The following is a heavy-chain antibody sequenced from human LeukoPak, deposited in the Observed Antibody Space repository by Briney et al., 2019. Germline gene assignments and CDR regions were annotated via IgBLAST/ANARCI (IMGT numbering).Heavy chain of an antibody. CDR1: GYTLTELS. CDR2: FDPEDGET. J-gene: IGHJ4*02. D-gene: IGHD3-10*01. CDR3: AKESGSGSYYTGDYFDY. V-gene: IGHV1-24*01. Sequence: ASVKVSCKVSGYTLTELSMHWVRQAPGKGLEWMGGFDPEDGETIYAQKFQGRVTMTEDTSTDTAYMELSSLRAEDTAVYYCAKESGSGSYYTGDYFDYWGQGTLVTVSS.